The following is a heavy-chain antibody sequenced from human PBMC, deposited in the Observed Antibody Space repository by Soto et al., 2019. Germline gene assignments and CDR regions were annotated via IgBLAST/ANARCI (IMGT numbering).Heavy chain of an antibody. J-gene: IGHJ4*03. D-gene: IGHD3-3*01. V-gene: IGHV4-38-2*01. CDR3: ARSPQYYTPGSSPFDY. CDR2: TYDSGTT. CDR1: SYVIESGHY. Sequence: PSETLSLTCVVSSYVIESGHYCGWVRQPPGKGLEWVGSTYDSGTTYYNPSLRSRVTISADTSKNQFSLSLTSVTAADTAVYYCARSPQYYTPGSSPFDYWGPGTMVTVSS.